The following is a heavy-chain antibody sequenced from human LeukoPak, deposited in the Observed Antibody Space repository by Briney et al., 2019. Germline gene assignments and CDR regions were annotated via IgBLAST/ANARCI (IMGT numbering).Heavy chain of an antibody. Sequence: GGSLRLSCAASGFTFSSYSMNWVRQAPGKGLEWVSSISSSSSYIYYADSVKGRFTISRDNAKNSLYLQMNSLRAEDTAVYYCAKMTTVTTAPFDYWGQGSLVTVSS. CDR1: GFTFSSYS. CDR2: ISSSSSYI. J-gene: IGHJ4*02. CDR3: AKMTTVTTAPFDY. V-gene: IGHV3-21*01. D-gene: IGHD4-17*01.